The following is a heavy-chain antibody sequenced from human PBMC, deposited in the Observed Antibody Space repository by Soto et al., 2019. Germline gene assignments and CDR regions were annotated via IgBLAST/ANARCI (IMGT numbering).Heavy chain of an antibody. CDR2: IIPIFGTA. Sequence: QVQLVQSGAEVKKPGSSVKVSCKASGGTFSSYAISWVRQAPGQGLEWMGGIIPIFGTANYAQKFQGRVTIAAGESTGAAYMERSSLRSEDTAVYYCASCVGLLSCHLRDYYYGMDVWGQGTTVTVSS. CDR3: ASCVGLLSCHLRDYYYGMDV. D-gene: IGHD2-2*01. CDR1: GGTFSSYA. V-gene: IGHV1-69*01. J-gene: IGHJ6*02.